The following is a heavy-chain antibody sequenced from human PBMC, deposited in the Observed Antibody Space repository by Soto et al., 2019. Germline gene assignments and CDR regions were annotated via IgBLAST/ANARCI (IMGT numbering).Heavy chain of an antibody. J-gene: IGHJ6*02. CDR1: GGSISSYY. Sequence: WETLSLTCTVSGGSISSYYWSWIRQPPGKGLEWIGYIYYGGSTNYNPSLKSRVTISVDTSKNQFSLKLSSVTAADTAVYYCARTKTARTKYYYYYGMDVWGQGTTVTVSS. D-gene: IGHD6-6*01. CDR2: IYYGGST. CDR3: ARTKTARTKYYYYYGMDV. V-gene: IGHV4-59*01.